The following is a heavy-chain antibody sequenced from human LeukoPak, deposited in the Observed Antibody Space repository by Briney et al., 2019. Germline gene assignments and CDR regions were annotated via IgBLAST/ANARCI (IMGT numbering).Heavy chain of an antibody. J-gene: IGHJ4*02. V-gene: IGHV1-2*02. Sequence: ASVKVSFKASGYPFTGYYMHWVRPAPGQGLEWMGWINPNSGGTNYAQKFQGRVTITRDTSISTAYMELSRLRSDDTAVYYCARSLDSSSWYAYWGQGTLVTVSS. D-gene: IGHD6-13*01. CDR2: INPNSGGT. CDR3: ARSLDSSSWYAY. CDR1: GYPFTGYY.